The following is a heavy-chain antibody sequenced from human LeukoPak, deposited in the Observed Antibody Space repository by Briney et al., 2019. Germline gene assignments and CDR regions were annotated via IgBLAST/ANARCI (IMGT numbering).Heavy chain of an antibody. CDR1: GGSISSYY. J-gene: IGHJ5*02. CDR3: ARVIAAAGIGGWFDP. V-gene: IGHV4-59*01. D-gene: IGHD6-13*01. CDR2: IYYSGST. Sequence: SETLSLTCTVSGGSISSYYWSWIRQPPGKGLEWIGYIYYSGSTNYNPSLKSRVTISVDTSKNQFSLKLSSVTAADTAVYYCARVIAAAGIGGWFDPWGQGTLVTVSS.